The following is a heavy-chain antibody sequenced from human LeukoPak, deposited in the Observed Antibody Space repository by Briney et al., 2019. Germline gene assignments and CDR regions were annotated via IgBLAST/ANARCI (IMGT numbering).Heavy chain of an antibody. CDR2: VHLDGRT. CDR3: AREGGFYRPLDY. CDR1: GGSVINTNW. D-gene: IGHD3-3*01. J-gene: IGHJ4*02. V-gene: IGHV4-4*02. Sequence: SGTLSLTCGVSGGSVINTNWWTWVRPPPGKGLEWIGEVHLDGRTNYNPSLESRLTMSVDVSENQVSLKLTSVTAADTAVYYCAREGGFYRPLDYSGQGTLVTVSP.